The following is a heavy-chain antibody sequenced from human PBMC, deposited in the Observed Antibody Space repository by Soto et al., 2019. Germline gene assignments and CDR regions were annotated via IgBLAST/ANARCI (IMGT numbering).Heavy chain of an antibody. D-gene: IGHD6-6*01. Sequence: GGSLRLSCAASGFTFSSYGMHWVRQAPGKGLEWVAVIWYDGSNKYYADSVKGRFTISRDNSKNTLYLQMNSLRAEDTAVYYCARAIYGSSSPYYYYYMDVWGKGTTVTVSS. J-gene: IGHJ6*03. V-gene: IGHV3-33*01. CDR1: GFTFSSYG. CDR2: IWYDGSNK. CDR3: ARAIYGSSSPYYYYYMDV.